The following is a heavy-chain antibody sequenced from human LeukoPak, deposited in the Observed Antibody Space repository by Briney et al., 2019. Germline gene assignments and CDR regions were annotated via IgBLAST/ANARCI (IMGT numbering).Heavy chain of an antibody. D-gene: IGHD3-22*01. CDR3: ARGPSIRYYDGSGYYYVDY. Sequence: SETLSLTCAVYGGFFSDYYWSWIRQPPGKGLEWIGEINHSGSTNYNPSLKSRVTISVETSKNQFSLNLDSVTAADTAVYYCARGPSIRYYDGSGYYYVDYWGQGTLVTAST. V-gene: IGHV4-34*01. CDR1: GGFFSDYY. CDR2: INHSGST. J-gene: IGHJ4*02.